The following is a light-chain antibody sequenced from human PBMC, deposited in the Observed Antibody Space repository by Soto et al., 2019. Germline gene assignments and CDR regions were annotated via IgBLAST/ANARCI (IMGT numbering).Light chain of an antibody. V-gene: IGKV3-15*01. Sequence: VMTQSPATLSVSPGERATLSCRASRGIGSTFAWYQQKPGQTPRLLIYDTSTRATDVPGRFIGSQSGTEFTLTITSLQSEDFAIYYCQHYVTWPLAFGGGTRVENK. CDR1: RGIGST. J-gene: IGKJ4*01. CDR3: QHYVTWPLA. CDR2: DTS.